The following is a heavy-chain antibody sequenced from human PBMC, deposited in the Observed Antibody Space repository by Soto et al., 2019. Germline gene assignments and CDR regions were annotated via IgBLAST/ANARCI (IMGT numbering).Heavy chain of an antibody. CDR3: ARDLAAADSDY. Sequence: QVQLVQSGAEVKKPGASVKVSCKASGYTFTSYYMHWVRQAPGQGLEWMGIINPSGGSTSYAQKFQGRVTMPRDTSTSTVYMELSSLRSEDTAVYYCARDLAAADSDYWGQGTLVTVSS. CDR2: INPSGGST. CDR1: GYTFTSYY. D-gene: IGHD6-13*01. V-gene: IGHV1-46*01. J-gene: IGHJ4*02.